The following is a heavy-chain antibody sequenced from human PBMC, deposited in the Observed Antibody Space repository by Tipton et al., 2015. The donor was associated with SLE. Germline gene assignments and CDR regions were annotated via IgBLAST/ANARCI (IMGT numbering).Heavy chain of an antibody. Sequence: QLVQSGAEVKKPGASVKVSCKASGYTFTGYYMHWVRQAPGQGLEWMGWINPNSGGTNYAQKFQGRVTMTRDTSISTAYMELSRLRSDDTAVYYCARGPLTKLLWFGEDWFDPWGQGTLVTVSS. J-gene: IGHJ5*02. CDR3: ARGPLTKLLWFGEDWFDP. V-gene: IGHV1-2*02. CDR1: GYTFTGYY. D-gene: IGHD3-10*01. CDR2: INPNSGGT.